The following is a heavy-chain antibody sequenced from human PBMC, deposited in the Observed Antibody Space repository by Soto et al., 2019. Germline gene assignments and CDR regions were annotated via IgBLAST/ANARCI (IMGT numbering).Heavy chain of an antibody. CDR1: GFTFSSYS. V-gene: IGHV3-48*01. D-gene: IGHD6-6*01. CDR3: ARIGHRVRIAARPGWYFDL. Sequence: GGSLRLSCAASGFTFSSYSMNWVRQAPGKGLEWVSYISSSSSTIYYADSVKGRFTISRDNAKNSLYLQMNSLRAEDTAVYYCARIGHRVRIAARPGWYFDLWGRGTLVTVSS. J-gene: IGHJ2*01. CDR2: ISSSSSTI.